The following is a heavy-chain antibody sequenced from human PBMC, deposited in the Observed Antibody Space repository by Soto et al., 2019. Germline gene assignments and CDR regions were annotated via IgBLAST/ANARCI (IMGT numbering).Heavy chain of an antibody. D-gene: IGHD2-21*02. V-gene: IGHV3-43*01. CDR1: GFTFDDYT. CDR2: ISWDGGST. Sequence: GGSLRLSCAASGFTFDDYTMHWVRQAPGKGLEWVSLISWDGGSTYYADSVKGRFTISRDNSKNSLYLQMNSLRTEDTALYYCAKDSCGGDCYSFDYWGQGTLVTVSS. CDR3: AKDSCGGDCYSFDY. J-gene: IGHJ4*02.